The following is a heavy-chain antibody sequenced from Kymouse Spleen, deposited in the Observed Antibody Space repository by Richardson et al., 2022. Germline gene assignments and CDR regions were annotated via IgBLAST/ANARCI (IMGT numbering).Heavy chain of an antibody. CDR1: GGSISSSSYY. D-gene: IGHD6-6*01. Sequence: QLQLQESGPGLVKPSETLSLTCTVSGGSISSSSYYWGWIRQPPGKGLEWIGSIYYSGSTYYNPSLKSRVTISVDTSKNQFSLKLSSVTAADTAVYYCARLPTLYSSSSYWYFDLWGRGTLVTVSS. CDR2: IYYSGST. V-gene: IGHV4-39*01. J-gene: IGHJ2*01. CDR3: ARLPTLYSSSSYWYFDL.